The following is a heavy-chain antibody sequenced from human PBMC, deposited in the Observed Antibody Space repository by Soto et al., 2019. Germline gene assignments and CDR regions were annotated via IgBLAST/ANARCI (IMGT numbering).Heavy chain of an antibody. CDR1: GGSVSSGSYY. CDR2: IYYSGST. J-gene: IGHJ5*02. V-gene: IGHV4-61*01. CDR3: ARYVDDYDFWSGYSARGMPNWFDP. Sequence: SETLSLTCTVSGGSVSSGSYYWSWIRQPPGKGLEWIGYIYYSGSTNYNPSLKSRVTISVDTSKNQLSLKLSSVTAADTAVYYCARYVDDYDFWSGYSARGMPNWFDPWGQGTLVTVSS. D-gene: IGHD3-3*01.